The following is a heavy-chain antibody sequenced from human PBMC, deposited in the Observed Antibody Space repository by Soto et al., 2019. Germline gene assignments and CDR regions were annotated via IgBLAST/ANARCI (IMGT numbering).Heavy chain of an antibody. V-gene: IGHV4-39*01. CDR2: MLYSGLT. CDR1: GYSVSSRDYY. Sequence: PSETLSLTCSVSGYSVSSRDYYWAWIRQPPGKGLEWIGSMLYSGLTYYNPSLKSRVTLSVDTSKNQFSVRLNSVTASDTAVYYGAPLSVSLSGPYGIHVWGQGTTVTVSS. J-gene: IGHJ6*02. CDR3: APLSVSLSGPYGIHV. D-gene: IGHD2-15*01.